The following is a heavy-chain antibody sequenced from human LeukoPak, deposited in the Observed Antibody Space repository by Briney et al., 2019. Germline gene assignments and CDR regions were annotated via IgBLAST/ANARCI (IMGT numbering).Heavy chain of an antibody. CDR1: GYTFTDYY. J-gene: IGHJ6*03. Sequence: ASVKVSCKASGYTFTDYYLHWVRQAPGQGLQWMGWINSNSAGTNYAQKFQGRVTLTRDTSINTAYMELGSLTSDDTAIYYCARDREASIGVDYYYYMDVWGKGTTVTVSS. V-gene: IGHV1-2*02. D-gene: IGHD3-10*01. CDR3: ARDREASIGVDYYYYMDV. CDR2: INSNSAGT.